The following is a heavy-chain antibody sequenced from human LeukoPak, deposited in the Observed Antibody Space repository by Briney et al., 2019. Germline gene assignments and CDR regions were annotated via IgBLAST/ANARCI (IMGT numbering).Heavy chain of an antibody. CDR2: ISSSSSTI. V-gene: IGHV3-48*04. CDR1: LFTLTIDI. D-gene: IGHD3-16*01. J-gene: IGHJ4*02. Sequence: GRTLSLSSAASLFTLTIDIMNGVRQAPRKGLDWGSYISSSSSTIYYADSVKGRFTISGDNAKNSLYLQMNSLRAEDTAVYYCARLRYDFVWGSYDYWGQGTLVTVSS. CDR3: ARLRYDFVWGSYDY.